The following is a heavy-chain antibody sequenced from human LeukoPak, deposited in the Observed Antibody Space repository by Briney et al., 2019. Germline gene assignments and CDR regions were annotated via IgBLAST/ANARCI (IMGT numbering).Heavy chain of an antibody. D-gene: IGHD1/OR15-1a*01. CDR3: TKDEGWEHHY. Sequence: GGSLRLSCAASGITIRSSGMSWVRQAPGKGLEWVSGISASDGNTYYADSAQGRFTISRDSSENTLYLQMNSLRAGDTAIYYCTKDEGWEHHYWGQGTLVTVSS. CDR1: GITIRSSG. J-gene: IGHJ4*02. V-gene: IGHV3-23*01. CDR2: ISASDGNT.